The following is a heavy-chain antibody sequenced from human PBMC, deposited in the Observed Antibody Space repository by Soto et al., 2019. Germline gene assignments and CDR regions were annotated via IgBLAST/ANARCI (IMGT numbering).Heavy chain of an antibody. CDR2: ISSISSYI. D-gene: IGHD3-22*01. CDR1: GSTLSSYI. Sequence: SRTLTIVACGSTLSSYIMNWVRQAAGKGLEWVASISSISSYIYYADSVKGRFTISRDNAKNSLYLQMNSLRAEDTAVYYCARDTYYYDSSGYQLNWGQGTLVTVSS. CDR3: ARDTYYYDSSGYQLN. J-gene: IGHJ4*02. V-gene: IGHV3-21*01.